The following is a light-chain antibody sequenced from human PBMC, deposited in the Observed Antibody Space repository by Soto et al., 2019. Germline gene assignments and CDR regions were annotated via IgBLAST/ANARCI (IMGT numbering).Light chain of an antibody. CDR1: QGISNL. Sequence: DIQMTQSPSSLSASVGDRVTITCRASQGISNLLGWFQHKPGKAPKRLIYAASSLQGGVPSRFSGRGSETEFPLTITGLQPEDFADYSCLQNNTYPYTFGQGTKLEIK. V-gene: IGKV1-17*01. CDR3: LQNNTYPYT. CDR2: AAS. J-gene: IGKJ2*01.